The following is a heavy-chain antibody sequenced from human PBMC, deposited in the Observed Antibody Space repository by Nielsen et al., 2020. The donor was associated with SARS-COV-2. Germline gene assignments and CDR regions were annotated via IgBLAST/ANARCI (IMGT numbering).Heavy chain of an antibody. CDR3: ATPPTYYYDSSGYYSY. Sequence: GGSLRLSCAASGFTFSSYAMSWVRQAPGKGLEWVSAISGSGGSTYYADSVKGRFTISRDNSKNTLYLQMNSLRAEDTAVYYCATPPTYYYDSSGYYSYWGQGTLVTVSS. CDR2: ISGSGGST. J-gene: IGHJ4*02. D-gene: IGHD3-22*01. CDR1: GFTFSSYA. V-gene: IGHV3-23*01.